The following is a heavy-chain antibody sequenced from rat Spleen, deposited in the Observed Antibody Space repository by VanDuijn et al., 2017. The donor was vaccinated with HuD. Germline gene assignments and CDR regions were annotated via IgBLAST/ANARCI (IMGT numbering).Heavy chain of an antibody. D-gene: IGHD4-4*01. V-gene: IGHV5-29*01. CDR3: TRRGYLSDWYFDF. Sequence: EVQLVESDGGLVQPGRSLKLSCAASGFTFSDYFMAWVRQAPTKGLEWVATTSYDGRRTYYRDSVKGRFTISRDNARNTLNLHMDSLRSEDTAVYYCTRRGYLSDWYFDFWGPGTMVTVSS. CDR2: TSYDGRRT. CDR1: GFTFSDYF. J-gene: IGHJ1*01.